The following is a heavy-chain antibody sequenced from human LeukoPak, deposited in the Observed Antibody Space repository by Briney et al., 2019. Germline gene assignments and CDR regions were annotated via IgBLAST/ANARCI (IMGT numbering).Heavy chain of an antibody. CDR3: ARSSGSGYDYGPFDY. Sequence: SETLSLTCTVSGGSISSYYWSWIRQPPGKGLEWIGYIYYSGSTNYNPSLKSRVTISVDTSKNQFSLKLSSVTAADTAVYYCARSSGSGYDYGPFDYWGQGTLVTVSS. CDR2: IYYSGST. CDR1: GGSISSYY. J-gene: IGHJ4*02. D-gene: IGHD5-12*01. V-gene: IGHV4-59*01.